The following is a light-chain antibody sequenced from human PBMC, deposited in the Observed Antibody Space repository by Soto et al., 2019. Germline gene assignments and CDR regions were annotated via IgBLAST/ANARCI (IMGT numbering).Light chain of an antibody. V-gene: IGKV3D-15*01. CDR3: QQYDDWPGT. Sequence: EVVLTQSPATLSLSPGERATLSCRASQSVSNYLAWYQQKPGQAPRLLIYDASNRATGIPARFSGSGAGTKFTLTISGLQSEDFSVYYCQQYDDWPGTFGQGTKVDIK. CDR1: QSVSNY. J-gene: IGKJ1*01. CDR2: DAS.